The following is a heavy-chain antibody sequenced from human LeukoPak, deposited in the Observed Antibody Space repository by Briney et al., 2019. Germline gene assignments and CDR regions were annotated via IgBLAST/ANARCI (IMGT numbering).Heavy chain of an antibody. CDR2: IYYSRST. V-gene: IGHV4-39*01. J-gene: IGHJ4*02. Sequence: SETLSLTCTVSGGSISSGTYYWGWVRQPPGKGLEWIGSIYYSRSTSYNPSLKSRVTISVDTSKNQFSLKLDSVTAADTAVYYCARNASDSGTSYFDYWGQGTLVTVSS. CDR1: GGSISSGTYY. D-gene: IGHD1-26*01. CDR3: ARNASDSGTSYFDY.